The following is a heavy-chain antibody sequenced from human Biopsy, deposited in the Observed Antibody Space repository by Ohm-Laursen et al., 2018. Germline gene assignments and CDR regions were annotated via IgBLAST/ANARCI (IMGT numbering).Heavy chain of an antibody. CDR1: GGPSSIDA. Sequence: SVTVFCKASGGPSSIDAFSWVRQAPGQGLEWVGRIVPVLGHLNYAQRFQGRVSITADKSTSYVFMELSRLTSGDTAVYYWAADADGYYTEFDYWGPGTLVTVSS. CDR3: AADADGYYTEFDY. D-gene: IGHD3-3*01. J-gene: IGHJ4*02. V-gene: IGHV1-69*04. CDR2: IVPVLGHL.